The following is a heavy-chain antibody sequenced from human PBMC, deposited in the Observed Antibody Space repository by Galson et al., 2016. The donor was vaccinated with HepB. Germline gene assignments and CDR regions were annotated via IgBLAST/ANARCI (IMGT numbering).Heavy chain of an antibody. CDR1: GYIFTAHY. D-gene: IGHD2-21*01. V-gene: IGHV1-46*03. CDR2: INPSRCST. CDR3: ARAASEIPRVISDS. J-gene: IGHJ4*02. Sequence: SVKVSCKASGYIFTAHYMHWVRQAPGPGLEWVGIINPSRCSTSYTQKFHGRNTMTSNSSTNTVYMELSSLTYEDTAVYFCARAASEIPRVISDSWGQGSLVIVSS.